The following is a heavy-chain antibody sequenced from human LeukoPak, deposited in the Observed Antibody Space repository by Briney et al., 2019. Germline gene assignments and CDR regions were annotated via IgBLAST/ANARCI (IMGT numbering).Heavy chain of an antibody. J-gene: IGHJ6*02. CDR3: ARRPKRYYYYGMDV. D-gene: IGHD6-6*01. Sequence: PSETLSLTCAVYGGSFSGYYWSWIRQPPGKGLEWIGEVNHSGSTNYNPSLKSRVTISVDTSKNQFSLKLSSVTAADTAVYCCARRPKRYYYYGMDVWGQGTTVTVSS. V-gene: IGHV4-34*01. CDR2: VNHSGST. CDR1: GGSFSGYY.